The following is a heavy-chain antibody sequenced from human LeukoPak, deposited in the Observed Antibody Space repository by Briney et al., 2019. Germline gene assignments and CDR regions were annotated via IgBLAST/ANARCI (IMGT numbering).Heavy chain of an antibody. D-gene: IGHD7-27*01. J-gene: IGHJ4*02. CDR1: GFTFSSYE. V-gene: IGHV3-48*03. Sequence: PGGSLRLSCAASGFTFSSYEMNWVRQAPGKGLEWVSYISSSGSTIYYADSVKGRFTISRDNAKSSLYLQMNSLRTEDTAMYYCARRRVTGDFDFWGQGTLVTVSS. CDR2: ISSSGSTI. CDR3: ARRRVTGDFDF.